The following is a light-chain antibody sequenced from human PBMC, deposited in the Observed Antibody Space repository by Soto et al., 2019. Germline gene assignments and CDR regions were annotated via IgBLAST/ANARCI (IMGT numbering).Light chain of an antibody. CDR2: AAS. CDR3: QQANSFPCT. CDR1: QGISRS. V-gene: IGKV1-12*01. Sequence: DLQMTQSPSSVSAFVGDRVTITCRASQGISRSLAWYQQKSGEAPKLLIYAASLLQSGVPSRFSGRGSGTDFTLTITRLQPEDFATYYCQQANSFPCTFGPGTTVEIK. J-gene: IGKJ3*01.